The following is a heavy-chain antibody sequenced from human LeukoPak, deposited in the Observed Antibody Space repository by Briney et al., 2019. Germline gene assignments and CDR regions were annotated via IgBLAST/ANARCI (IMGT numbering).Heavy chain of an antibody. CDR1: GYSISSGFY. CDR3: AKAQDCSSISCYNRGVSSY. J-gene: IGHJ4*02. V-gene: IGHV4-38-2*02. CDR2: IYHSGNT. D-gene: IGHD2-2*01. Sequence: SETLSLTCSVSGYSISSGFYWGWIRQPPGKGLEWIGNIYHSGNTYYNPSLKSRVTISVDTSKNQFSLKLSSVTAADTAVYYCAKAQDCSSISCYNRGVSSYWGQGTQVTVSS.